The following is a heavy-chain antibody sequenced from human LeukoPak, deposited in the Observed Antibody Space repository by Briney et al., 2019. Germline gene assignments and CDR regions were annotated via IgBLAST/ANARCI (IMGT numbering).Heavy chain of an antibody. D-gene: IGHD3-22*01. CDR3: ASGYYYDSSGPEYFQH. Sequence: GESLKISCKGSGYSFTSYWIGWVRQMPGKGLEWMGIIYPGDSDTRYSPSFQGQVTISADKSISTAYMQWSSLKASDTAMYYCASGYYYDSSGPEYFQHWGQGTLVTVSS. CDR2: IYPGDSDT. V-gene: IGHV5-51*01. CDR1: GYSFTSYW. J-gene: IGHJ1*01.